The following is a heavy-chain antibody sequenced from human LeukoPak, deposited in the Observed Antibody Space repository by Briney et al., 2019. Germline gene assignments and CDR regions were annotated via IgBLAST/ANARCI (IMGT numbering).Heavy chain of an antibody. V-gene: IGHV3-11*01. D-gene: IGHD6-13*01. J-gene: IGHJ4*02. Sequence: GGPWGLSVAAFDLTSGTSNMGWFGRPPGRGLEWVSYISGGGSSIYYADSVKGRFTISRDNAKNSLYLQMNSLRAEDTAVYYCARRSSCDYWGQGTLVTASS. CDR3: ARRSSCDY. CDR2: ISGGGSSI. CDR1: DLTSGTSN.